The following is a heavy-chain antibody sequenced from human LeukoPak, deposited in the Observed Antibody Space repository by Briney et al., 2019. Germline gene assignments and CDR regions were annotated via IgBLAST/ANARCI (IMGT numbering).Heavy chain of an antibody. CDR1: GDSVSSNSAA. V-gene: IGHV6-1*01. D-gene: IGHD3-22*01. J-gene: IGHJ4*02. CDR3: ARDSGYYYDSSGYYPFDY. Sequence: SQTLSLTCAISGDSVSSNSAAWNWIRQSPSRGLEWLGRTYYRSKWYNDYAVSVKSRITINPDTSKNPFSLQLNSVTPEDTAVYYCARDSGYYYDSSGYYPFDYWGQGTLVTVSS. CDR2: TYYRSKWYN.